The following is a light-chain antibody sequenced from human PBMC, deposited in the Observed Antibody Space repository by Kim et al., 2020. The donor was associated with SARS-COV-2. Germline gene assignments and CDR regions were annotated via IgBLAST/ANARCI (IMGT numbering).Light chain of an antibody. CDR3: QQANSFPFT. CDR2: AAS. Sequence: GDTVTITCRASQSVRTWLAWYQQKPGKAPKLVIYAASSLESGVPSRFSGSGSGTDFTLTITSLQPEDSATYTCQQANSFPFTFGPGTKVDIK. V-gene: IGKV1-12*02. CDR1: QSVRTW. J-gene: IGKJ3*01.